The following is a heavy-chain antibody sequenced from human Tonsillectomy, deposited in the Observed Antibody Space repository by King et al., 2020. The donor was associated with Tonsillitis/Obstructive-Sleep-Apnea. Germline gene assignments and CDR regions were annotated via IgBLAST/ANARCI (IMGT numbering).Heavy chain of an antibody. Sequence: VQLVESGGGVVQPGRSLRLSCAASGFTFSSYGMHWVRQAPGKGLEWVAVMSYDGSNKYYADSVKGRFTISRDNSKNTLYLQMNSLRAEDTAVYYCAKEREHYYGSGSYYMGPDYWGQGTLVTVSS. V-gene: IGHV3-30*18. CDR1: GFTFSSYG. J-gene: IGHJ4*02. CDR3: AKEREHYYGSGSYYMGPDY. D-gene: IGHD3-10*01. CDR2: MSYDGSNK.